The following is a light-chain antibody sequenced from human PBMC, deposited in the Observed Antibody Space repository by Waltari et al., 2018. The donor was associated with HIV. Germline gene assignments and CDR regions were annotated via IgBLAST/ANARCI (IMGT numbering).Light chain of an antibody. CDR2: GNN. V-gene: IGLV1-40*01. Sequence: QSVLTQPPSVSGAPGQRVTISCTGRSSNIGAHYDVHWYQQLPGTAPKRLIYGNNNRPSGVPDRFSGSKSGTSASLAITGLQAEDEADYYCQSYDSSLSGSGVFGGGTKLTVL. CDR3: QSYDSSLSGSGV. CDR1: SSNIGAHYD. J-gene: IGLJ3*02.